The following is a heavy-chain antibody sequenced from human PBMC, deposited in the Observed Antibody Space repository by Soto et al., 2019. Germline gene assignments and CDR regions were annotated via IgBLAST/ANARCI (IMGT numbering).Heavy chain of an antibody. V-gene: IGHV4-39*01. CDR3: ARTLDV. J-gene: IGHJ6*02. Sequence: LSLTCTVSGGSVSSSTYYWGWIRQPPGKGLEWIGSMYYSGSTYYNPSLKSRVTISVDTSKNQFSLKLSSVTAADTAVYYCARTLDVWGQGTTVTVSS. CDR2: MYYSGST. CDR1: GGSVSSSTYY.